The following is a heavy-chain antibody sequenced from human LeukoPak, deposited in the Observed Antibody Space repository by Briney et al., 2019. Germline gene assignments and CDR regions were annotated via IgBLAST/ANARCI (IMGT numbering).Heavy chain of an antibody. J-gene: IGHJ4*02. CDR3: TTDPPHYDILTGYYKVSDY. Sequence: PGGSLRLSCAASGFTFSSYWMSWVRQAPGKGLEWVANIKQDGSEKYYVDSVKGRFTISRDNAKNSLYLQMNSLKTEDTAVYYCTTDPPHYDILTGYYKVSDYWGQGTLVTVSS. CDR2: IKQDGSEK. CDR1: GFTFSSYW. V-gene: IGHV3-7*03. D-gene: IGHD3-9*01.